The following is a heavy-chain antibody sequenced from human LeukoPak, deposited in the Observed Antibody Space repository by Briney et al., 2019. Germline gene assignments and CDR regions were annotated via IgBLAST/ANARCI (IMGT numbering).Heavy chain of an antibody. CDR3: AKEAVYVIVVVPAALDY. Sequence: GGSLRLPCAASGFTFSSYAMSWVRQAPGKGLEWVSAISGSGGSTYYADSVKGRFTISRDNSKNTLYLQMNSLRAEDTAVYYCAKEAVYVIVVVPAALDYWGQGTLVTVSS. CDR2: ISGSGGST. J-gene: IGHJ4*02. D-gene: IGHD2-2*01. V-gene: IGHV3-23*01. CDR1: GFTFSSYA.